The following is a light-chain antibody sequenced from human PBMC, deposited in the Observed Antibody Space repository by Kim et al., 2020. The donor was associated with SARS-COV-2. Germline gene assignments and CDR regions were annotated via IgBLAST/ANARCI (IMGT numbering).Light chain of an antibody. CDR1: QNIDTY. CDR3: QQTWT. J-gene: IGKJ1*01. Sequence: SPLSASVGDRVTITCRASQNIDTYLNWYQQKLGKAPKLLIFGASNLQSGVPSRFSGSGYGTDFTLTINSLQPEDFASYYCQQTWTFGQGTKVDIK. CDR2: GAS. V-gene: IGKV1-39*01.